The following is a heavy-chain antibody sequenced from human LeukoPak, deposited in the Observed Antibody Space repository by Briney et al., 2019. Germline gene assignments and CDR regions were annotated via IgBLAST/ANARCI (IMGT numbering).Heavy chain of an antibody. V-gene: IGHV1-18*01. J-gene: IGHJ6*03. Sequence: ASVKVSCKSSGYTFTSYGISWVRQAPGQGLEWMGWISAYNGNTNYAQKLQGRVTMTTDTSTSTAYMELRSLRSDDTAVYYCARSNYDYVWGSYASYYYYMDVWGKGTTVTISS. CDR3: ARSNYDYVWGSYASYYYYMDV. D-gene: IGHD3-16*01. CDR1: GYTFTSYG. CDR2: ISAYNGNT.